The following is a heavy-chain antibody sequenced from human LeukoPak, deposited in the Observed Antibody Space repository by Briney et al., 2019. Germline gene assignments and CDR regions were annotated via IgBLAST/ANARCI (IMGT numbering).Heavy chain of an antibody. Sequence: GASVKVPCKASGYIFTKYVVHWVRQAPGQRPEWMGWIKAGNGDTKYSQNFQDRLTITRDTSASTVYMELSSLTSEDTALYHCARDDCGDTCYPGGYWGQGTLVTVSS. J-gene: IGHJ4*02. D-gene: IGHD2-21*01. CDR2: IKAGNGDT. CDR1: GYIFTKYV. CDR3: ARDDCGDTCYPGGY. V-gene: IGHV1-3*01.